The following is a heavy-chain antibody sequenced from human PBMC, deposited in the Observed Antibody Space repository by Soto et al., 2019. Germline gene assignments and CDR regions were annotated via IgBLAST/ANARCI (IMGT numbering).Heavy chain of an antibody. D-gene: IGHD5-12*01. CDR3: ARAGYIVATFYYYGMDV. V-gene: IGHV6-1*01. Sequence: SQTLSLTCAISGDSVSSNSAAWNWIRQSPSRGLEWLGRTYYRSKWYNDYAVSVKSRITINPDTSKNQFSLQLNSVTPEDTAVYYCARAGYIVATFYYYGMDVWGQGTTVTGSS. CDR1: GDSVSSNSAA. CDR2: TYYRSKWYN. J-gene: IGHJ6*02.